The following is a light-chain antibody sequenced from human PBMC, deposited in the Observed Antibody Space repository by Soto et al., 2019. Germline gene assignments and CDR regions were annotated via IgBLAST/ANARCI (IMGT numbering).Light chain of an antibody. J-gene: IGKJ1*01. CDR3: QQYHTSPLT. CDR2: GAS. Sequence: EIVLTQSPGTLSLSPGERATFSCRASQSVSSSYIAWYQQKRGQAPRRLIYGASIRATGIPDRFSGSGSGTDFTLTISRLEPEEFALYDCQQYHTSPLTFGQLTKVDIK. CDR1: QSVSSSY. V-gene: IGKV3-20*01.